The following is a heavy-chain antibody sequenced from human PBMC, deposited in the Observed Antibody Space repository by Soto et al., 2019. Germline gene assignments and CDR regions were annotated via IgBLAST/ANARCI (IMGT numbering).Heavy chain of an antibody. CDR3: AKDEYYYSRSGYYIFDS. CDR2: ISSGGGDT. D-gene: IGHD3-22*01. Sequence: GGALRLSCAASGFTFSNYAMTWVRQAPGEGLEWVSTISSGGGDTYHADAVKGRFTISRDNSKKTLYLQMNSLRPEDTALYYCAKDEYYYSRSGYYIFDSWGQGTLVTVSS. CDR1: GFTFSNYA. V-gene: IGHV3-23*01. J-gene: IGHJ4*02.